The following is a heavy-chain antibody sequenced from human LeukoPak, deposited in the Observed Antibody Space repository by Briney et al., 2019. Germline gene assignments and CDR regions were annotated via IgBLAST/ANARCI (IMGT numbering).Heavy chain of an antibody. D-gene: IGHD2-15*01. J-gene: IGHJ4*02. CDR2: ICSSSSYR. CDR3: ARVGYCSGGSCYLFDY. CDR1: GFTFSCYS. V-gene: IGHV3-21*01. Sequence: VGVQRLSCAASGFTFSCYSMRWGRKAPGEGLEWVSSICSSSSYRYYADSVKGRFTISRDNAKNSLYLQMNSLRAEDTAVYYCARVGYCSGGSCYLFDYWGQGTLVTVSS.